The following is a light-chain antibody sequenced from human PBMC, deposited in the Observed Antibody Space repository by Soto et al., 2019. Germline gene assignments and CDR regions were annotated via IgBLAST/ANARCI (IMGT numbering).Light chain of an antibody. V-gene: IGKV1-6*01. Sequence: AIQMTQSPSSLSASVGDRVTITCRASQGISNDLGWYQQKPGKAPKLLIYAASTLHSGVPSRFSGGGADTDFTLTISSLQPEDFATYYCLQDYNYPRTVGQGTKVEIK. CDR1: QGISND. CDR3: LQDYNYPRT. CDR2: AAS. J-gene: IGKJ1*01.